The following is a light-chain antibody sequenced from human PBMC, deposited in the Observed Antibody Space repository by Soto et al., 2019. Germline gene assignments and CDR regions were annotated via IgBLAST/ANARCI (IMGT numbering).Light chain of an antibody. Sequence: DIVMTQSPLSLSVTPGEPASISCRSSQSLLHSNGYNYLDWYLQKPGQSPQLLIYLGSNRASGVPDRFSGSGSGTDFTLKISRVEAEDVGVYYCMQALQTPLFGQGTKLEIK. V-gene: IGKV2-28*01. J-gene: IGKJ2*01. CDR3: MQALQTPL. CDR2: LGS. CDR1: QSLLHSNGYNY.